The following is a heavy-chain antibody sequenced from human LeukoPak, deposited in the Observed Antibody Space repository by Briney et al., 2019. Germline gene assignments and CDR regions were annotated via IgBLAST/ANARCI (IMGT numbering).Heavy chain of an antibody. CDR1: GGSISSGGYY. D-gene: IGHD2-15*01. CDR2: IYYSGST. J-gene: IGHJ4*02. V-gene: IGHV4-31*03. CDR3: ASISGGGYCSGGSCQPSFYFGY. Sequence: SQTLSLTCTVSGGSISSGGYYWSWIRQHPGKGLEWIGYIYYSGSTYYNPSLKSRVTISVDTSKNQFSLKLSSVTAADTAVYYCASISGGGYCSGGSCQPSFYFGYWGQGTLVTVSS.